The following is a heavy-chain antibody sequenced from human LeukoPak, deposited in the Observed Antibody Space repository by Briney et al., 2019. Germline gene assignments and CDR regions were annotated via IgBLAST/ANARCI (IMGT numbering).Heavy chain of an antibody. V-gene: IGHV4-4*02. Sequence: PSETLSLTCAVSGGSISSSNWWSWVRQPPGKGLEWIGEIYHSGSTNYNPSLKSRVTISVDESKNQFSLKLSSVTAADTAVYYCASYGQWPFDYWGQGTLVTVSS. CDR2: IYHSGST. CDR1: GGSISSSNW. J-gene: IGHJ4*02. D-gene: IGHD6-19*01. CDR3: ASYGQWPFDY.